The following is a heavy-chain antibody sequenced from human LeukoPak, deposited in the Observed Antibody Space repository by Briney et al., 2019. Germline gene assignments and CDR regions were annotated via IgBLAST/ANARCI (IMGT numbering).Heavy chain of an antibody. V-gene: IGHV3-7*01. J-gene: IGHJ4*02. CDR2: IKQDGSEK. CDR3: AKIVLSVAGTGVRYFDY. Sequence: GGSLRLSCAASGFTFSSYWMSWVRQAPGKGLEWVANIKQDGSEKYYVDSVKGRFTISRDNAKNSLYLQMNSLRAEDTAVYYCAKIVLSVAGTGVRYFDYWGQGTLVTVSS. D-gene: IGHD6-19*01. CDR1: GFTFSSYW.